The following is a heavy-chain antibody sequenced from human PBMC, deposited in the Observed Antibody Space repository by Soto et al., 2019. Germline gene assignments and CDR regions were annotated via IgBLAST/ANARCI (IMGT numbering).Heavy chain of an antibody. CDR3: ARYCSRTSCDHYFDY. CDR2: ISPYNGDT. D-gene: IGHD2-2*01. Sequence: ASVKVSCKASGYSFTNYDISWVRQAPGQGLEWMGWISPYNGDTNYAQKLQGRVTMTTDTSTSTAYMELRSLRSDDTAVYYCARYCSRTSCDHYFDYWGQGTLVTVYS. V-gene: IGHV1-18*01. J-gene: IGHJ4*02. CDR1: GYSFTNYD.